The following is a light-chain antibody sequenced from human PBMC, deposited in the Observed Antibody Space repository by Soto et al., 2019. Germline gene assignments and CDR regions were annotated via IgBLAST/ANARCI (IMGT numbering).Light chain of an antibody. Sequence: DIQMTQSPSSLSASVGYRVTITCRASQGIRNDLSWYQQKPGKAPKRLIYAASSLQSGVPARFSGSGSGTEFTLTISSLQPEDFGTYYCLQHTSYPWTFGQGTKVDIK. CDR1: QGIRND. CDR3: LQHTSYPWT. CDR2: AAS. J-gene: IGKJ1*01. V-gene: IGKV1-17*01.